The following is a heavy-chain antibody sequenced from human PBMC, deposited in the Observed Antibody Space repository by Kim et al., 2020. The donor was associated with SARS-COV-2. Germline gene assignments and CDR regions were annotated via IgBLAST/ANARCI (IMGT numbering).Heavy chain of an antibody. J-gene: IGHJ6*02. Sequence: SETLSLTCTVSGGSISSYYWSWIRQPPGKGLEWIGYIYYSGSTNYNPSLKSRVTISVDTSKNQFSLKLSSVTAADTAVYYCARTATYYDFWSGYYSAANYYYYYGMDVWGQGTTVTVSS. D-gene: IGHD3-3*01. CDR3: ARTATYYDFWSGYYSAANYYYYYGMDV. V-gene: IGHV4-59*01. CDR1: GGSISSYY. CDR2: IYYSGST.